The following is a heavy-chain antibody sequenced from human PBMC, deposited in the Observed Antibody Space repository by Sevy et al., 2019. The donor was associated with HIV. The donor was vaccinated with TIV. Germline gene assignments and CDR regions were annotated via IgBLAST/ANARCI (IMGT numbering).Heavy chain of an antibody. V-gene: IGHV4-39*01. CDR1: GGSISSSSYY. D-gene: IGHD2-2*01. CDR3: ALISDIVLAPASGNMDV. CDR2: IYYSGST. Sequence: SETLSLTCTVSGGSISSSSYYWGWIRQPPGKGLEWIGSIYYSGSTYYNPSLKCRVTISVDTSKNQFSLKLSSVTAADTAVYYCALISDIVLAPASGNMDVWGQGTTVTVSS. J-gene: IGHJ6*02.